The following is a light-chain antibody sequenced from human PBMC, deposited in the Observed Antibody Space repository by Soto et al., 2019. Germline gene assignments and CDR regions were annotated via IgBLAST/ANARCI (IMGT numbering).Light chain of an antibody. J-gene: IGKJ4*01. CDR3: QQRCNWPLT. V-gene: IGKV3-11*01. CDR1: QSVSGY. Sequence: EVVLTQSPGTLFLSPGEIATLSCRASQSVSGYLAWYQQRAGQAPRLLIYDASNRATGVPDRFSGSGSGSDFTLTISSLEPEDFAIYYCQQRCNWPLTFGGGTKVEIK. CDR2: DAS.